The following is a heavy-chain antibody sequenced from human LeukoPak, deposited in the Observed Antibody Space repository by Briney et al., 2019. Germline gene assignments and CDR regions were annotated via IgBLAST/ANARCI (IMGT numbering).Heavy chain of an antibody. CDR2: INPSGGST. D-gene: IGHD5-18*01. V-gene: IGHV1-46*01. CDR3: ARASSNSYGLAYFDY. CDR1: GYTFTGYY. Sequence: GASVKVSCKASGYTFTGYYMHWVRQAPGQGLEWMGIINPSGGSTSYAQKFQGRVTMTRDMSTSTVYMELSSLRSEDTAVYYCARASSNSYGLAYFDYWGQGTLVTVSS. J-gene: IGHJ4*02.